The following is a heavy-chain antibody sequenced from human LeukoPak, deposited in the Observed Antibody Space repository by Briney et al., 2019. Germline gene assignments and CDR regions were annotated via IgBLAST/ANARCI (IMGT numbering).Heavy chain of an antibody. D-gene: IGHD3-22*01. CDR2: MNPNSGNT. CDR1: GYTFTSYD. V-gene: IGHV1-8*01. CDR3: ARALFSGAYYDSSGSYYYYGMDV. J-gene: IGHJ6*02. Sequence: ASVKVSCKASGYTFTSYDINWVRQATGQGLEWMGWMNPNSGNTGYAQKFQGRVTMTRNTSISTAYMELSSLRSEDTAVYYCARALFSGAYYDSSGSYYYYGMDVWGQGTTVTVSS.